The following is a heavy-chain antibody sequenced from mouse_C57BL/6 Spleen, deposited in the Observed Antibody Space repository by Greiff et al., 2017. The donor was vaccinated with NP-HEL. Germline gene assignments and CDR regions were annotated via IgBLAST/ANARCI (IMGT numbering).Heavy chain of an antibody. D-gene: IGHD1-1*01. CDR2: IDPEDGDT. V-gene: IGHV14-1*01. CDR1: GFNIKDYY. CDR3: LYGSSWYFDV. Sequence: VQLQQSGAELVRPGASVKLSCTASGFNIKDYYMHWVKQRPEQGLEWIGRIDPEDGDTEYAPKFQGKATMTADTSSNTAYLQLSSLTSEDTAVYYSLYGSSWYFDVWGTGTTVTVSS. J-gene: IGHJ1*03.